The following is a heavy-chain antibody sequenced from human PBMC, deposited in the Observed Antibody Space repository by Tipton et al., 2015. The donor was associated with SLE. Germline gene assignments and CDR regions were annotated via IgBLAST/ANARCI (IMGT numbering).Heavy chain of an antibody. D-gene: IGHD6-19*01. CDR2: T. J-gene: IGHJ4*02. CDR3: ARGTAAAGNFDL. Sequence: TDYNPSLRSRVTMSVDTSKNQFSLKVNSVTAADTAVYYCARGTAAAGNFDLWGQGTLVSVS. V-gene: IGHV4-31*02.